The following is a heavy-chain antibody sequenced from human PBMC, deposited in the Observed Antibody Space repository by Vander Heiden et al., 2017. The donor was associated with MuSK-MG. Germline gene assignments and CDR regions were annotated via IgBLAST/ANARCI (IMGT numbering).Heavy chain of an antibody. CDR1: GYSFTSYW. J-gene: IGHJ4*02. V-gene: IGHV5-51*03. Sequence: VQLVQSGAEVKKPGESLKISCKGSGYSFTSYWIGWVHQMPGKGLEWMGIIYPSDSDTRYSPSFQGQVTISADKSISTAYLKWSSLKASETAMYYCAKMAVAAAGTNYYFDYWGQGTLVTVSS. D-gene: IGHD6-13*01. CDR2: IYPSDSDT. CDR3: AKMAVAAAGTNYYFDY.